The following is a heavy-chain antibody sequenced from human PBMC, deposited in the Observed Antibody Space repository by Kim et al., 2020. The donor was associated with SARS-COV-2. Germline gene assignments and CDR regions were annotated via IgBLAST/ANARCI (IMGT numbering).Heavy chain of an antibody. CDR1: GGSISRYY. Sequence: SETLSLTCTVSGGSISRYYWSWIRQPPGKGLEWIGYIYYSGSTNYNPSLKSRVTISLDTSKNQFSLKLTSVTAADTAVYYCASAGGVHDYWGQGTLVTVS. CDR3: ASAGGVHDY. CDR2: IYYSGST. J-gene: IGHJ4*02. D-gene: IGHD3-10*01. V-gene: IGHV4-59*01.